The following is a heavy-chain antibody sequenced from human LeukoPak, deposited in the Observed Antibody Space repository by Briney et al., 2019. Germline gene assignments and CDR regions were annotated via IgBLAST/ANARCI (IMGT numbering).Heavy chain of an antibody. D-gene: IGHD3-9*01. Sequence: PSETLSLTCAVYGGSFSGYYWSWIRQPPGKGLEWIGEINHSGSTNYNPSLKSRVTISVDTSKNQFSLKLSSVTAADTAVYYCARGVVLRYFDWLSWFDPWGQGTLVTVSS. CDR2: INHSGST. V-gene: IGHV4-34*01. J-gene: IGHJ5*02. CDR1: GGSFSGYY. CDR3: ARGVVLRYFDWLSWFDP.